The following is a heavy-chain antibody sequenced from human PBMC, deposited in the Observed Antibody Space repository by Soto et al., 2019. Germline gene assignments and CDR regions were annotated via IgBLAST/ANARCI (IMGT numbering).Heavy chain of an antibody. CDR2: IYYSGST. CDR1: GGSISSDY. V-gene: IGHV4-59*01. Sequence: SETLSLTCTVSGGSISSDYWSWIRQPPGKGLEWIGYIYYSGSTNYNPSLTSRVTISVDTSKNQFSLKLSSVTAADSAVYFCARLEGLATISYYFDFWGQGALVTVSS. D-gene: IGHD3-9*01. CDR3: ARLEGLATISYYFDF. J-gene: IGHJ4*02.